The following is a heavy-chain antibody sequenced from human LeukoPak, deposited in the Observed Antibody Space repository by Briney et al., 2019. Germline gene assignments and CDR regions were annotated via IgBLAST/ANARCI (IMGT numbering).Heavy chain of an antibody. J-gene: IGHJ4*02. D-gene: IGHD1-26*01. CDR3: ARGRVQWELLTAPDY. Sequence: SETLPLTCTVSGGSISSGDYYWSWIRQPPGKGLEWIGYIYYSGSTYYNPSLKSRVTISVDTSKNQFSLKLSSVTAADTAVYYCARGRVQWELLTAPDYWGQGTLVTVSS. CDR2: IYYSGST. CDR1: GGSISSGDYY. V-gene: IGHV4-30-4*01.